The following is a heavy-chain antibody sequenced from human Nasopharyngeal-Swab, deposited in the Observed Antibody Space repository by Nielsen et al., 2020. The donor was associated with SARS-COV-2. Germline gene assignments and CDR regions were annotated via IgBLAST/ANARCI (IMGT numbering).Heavy chain of an antibody. CDR3: ARMVSDSSGYHAFDI. V-gene: IGHV2-70*20. CDR2: IDWDDDK. Sequence: SGPTLVKPPQTLTLTCTFSGFSLSTSGMCVSWVRQPPGKALEWLALIDWDDDKYYSTSLKTRLTISKDTSKNQVVLTMTNMDPVDTATYYCARMVSDSSGYHAFDIWGQGTMVTVSS. J-gene: IGHJ3*02. CDR1: GFSLSTSGMC. D-gene: IGHD3-22*01.